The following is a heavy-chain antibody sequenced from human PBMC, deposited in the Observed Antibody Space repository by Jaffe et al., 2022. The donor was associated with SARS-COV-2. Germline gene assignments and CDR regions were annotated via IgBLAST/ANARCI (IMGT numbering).Heavy chain of an antibody. J-gene: IGHJ4*02. CDR3: AKDRCVGLYCSGGSCSDY. D-gene: IGHD2-15*01. CDR2: ISGSGGST. CDR1: GFTFSSYA. V-gene: IGHV3-23*01. Sequence: EVQLLESGGGLVQPGGSLRLSCAASGFTFSSYAMSWVRQAPGKGLEWVSAISGSGGSTYYADSVKGRFTISRDNSKNTLYLQMNSLRAEDTAVYYCAKDRCVGLYCSGGSCSDYWGQGTLVTVSS.